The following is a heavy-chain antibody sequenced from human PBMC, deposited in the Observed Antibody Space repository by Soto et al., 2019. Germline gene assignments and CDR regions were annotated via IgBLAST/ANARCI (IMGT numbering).Heavy chain of an antibody. CDR3: ARSLVRAIYYYYGMDV. J-gene: IGHJ6*02. Sequence: GGSLRLSCAASGFTFDDYGMSWVRQAPGKGLEWVSGINWNGGSTGYADSVKGRFTISRDNAKNSLYLQMNSLRAEDTALYYCARSLVRAIYYYYGMDVWGQGPRSPSP. CDR1: GFTFDDYG. CDR2: INWNGGST. D-gene: IGHD3-10*01. V-gene: IGHV3-20*04.